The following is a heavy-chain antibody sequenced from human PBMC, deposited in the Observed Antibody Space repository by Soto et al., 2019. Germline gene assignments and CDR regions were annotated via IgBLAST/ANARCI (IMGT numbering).Heavy chain of an antibody. CDR1: GFTFSGSS. V-gene: IGHV3-73*01. CDR2: MRSGAKNFAT. J-gene: IGHJ6*04. CDR3: QLRDNMDV. Sequence: EVQLVESGGGLVRPGGSLKVSCTVSGFTFSGSSIHWVRHSSGRGLEWVGRMRSGAKNFATEYGASMKCRFIISRDDSKNTAYLEMNSLTADDTAVYYCQLRDNMDVWGKGTTV.